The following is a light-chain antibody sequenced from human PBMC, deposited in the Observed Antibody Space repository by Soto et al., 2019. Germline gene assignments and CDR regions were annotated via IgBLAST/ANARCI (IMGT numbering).Light chain of an antibody. CDR3: QQYNSYPWT. CDR2: GAS. CDR1: QSVGNN. Sequence: EIVMTQSPATLSVSPGERATLSCRASQSVGNNLAWYQQKPGQAPRLLIYGASTRATGIPARFSGSGSGTEFTLTISSLQPDDFATYYCQQYNSYPWTFGQGTKVEIK. J-gene: IGKJ1*01. V-gene: IGKV3-15*01.